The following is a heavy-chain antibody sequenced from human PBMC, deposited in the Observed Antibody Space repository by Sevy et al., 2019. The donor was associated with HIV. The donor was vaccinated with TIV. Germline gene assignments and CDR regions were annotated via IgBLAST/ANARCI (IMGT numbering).Heavy chain of an antibody. CDR1: GFSFSSYG. V-gene: IGHV3-30*02. CDR3: AIGDSSSSTDADAFDV. CDR2: IRFDGSEK. J-gene: IGHJ3*01. Sequence: GGSLRLSCVASGFSFSSYGMHWIRQAPGKGLQWVAFIRFDGSEKYYIDSVKGRFSISRDNSKNTLYMQINSLRAEDTAVYYCAIGDSSSSTDADAFDVWGQGTLVTVSS. D-gene: IGHD6-6*01.